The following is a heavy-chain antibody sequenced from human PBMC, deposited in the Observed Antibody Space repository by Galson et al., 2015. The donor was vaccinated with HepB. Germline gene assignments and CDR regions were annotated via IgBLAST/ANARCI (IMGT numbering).Heavy chain of an antibody. CDR3: AKVGGSSSWYDYYYYYMDV. V-gene: IGHV3-23*01. J-gene: IGHJ6*03. D-gene: IGHD6-13*01. Sequence: SLRLSCAASGFTFSSYAMSWVRQAPGKGLEWVSAISGSGGSTYYADSVKGRFTISRDNSKNTLYLQMNSLRAEDTAVYYCAKVGGSSSWYDYYYYYMDVWGKGTTVTVSS. CDR2: ISGSGGST. CDR1: GFTFSSYA.